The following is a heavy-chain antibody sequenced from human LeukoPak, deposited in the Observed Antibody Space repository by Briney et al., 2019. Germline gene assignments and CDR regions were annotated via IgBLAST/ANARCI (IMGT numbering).Heavy chain of an antibody. V-gene: IGHV1-18*01. D-gene: IGHD3-22*01. CDR2: ISTYNGNT. Sequence: ASVKVSCKASGYTFSSYGISWVRQAPGQGLEWMGWISTYNGNTNYARKVQGRVTMTTDTSTSTAYMELRSLRSDDTAVYYCARDRLPATHYYDSSGSGFDYWGQGTLVTVSS. CDR3: ARDRLPATHYYDSSGSGFDY. CDR1: GYTFSSYG. J-gene: IGHJ4*02.